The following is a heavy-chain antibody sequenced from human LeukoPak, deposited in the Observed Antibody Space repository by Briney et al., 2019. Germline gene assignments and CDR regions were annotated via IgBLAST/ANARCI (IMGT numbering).Heavy chain of an antibody. CDR1: GDSISSSTYY. Sequence: SETLSLTCTVSGDSISSSTYYWGWIRQPPGKGLEWIGSTYYTGTTYYNPSLKSRVTISVDTSKNQFSLMLRSVTAADTAVYYCTRHMIRRIVLNVYPIPGWTAPWGEGTQVSPSS. CDR2: TYYTGTT. J-gene: IGHJ4*01. D-gene: IGHD2-8*01. CDR3: TRHMIRRIVLNVYPIPGWTAP. V-gene: IGHV4-39*01.